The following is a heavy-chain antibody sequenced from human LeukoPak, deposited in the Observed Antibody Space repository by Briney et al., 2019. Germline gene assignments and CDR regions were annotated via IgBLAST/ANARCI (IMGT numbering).Heavy chain of an antibody. J-gene: IGHJ4*02. CDR3: AKDLTYYYDSTGYYFDY. CDR1: GFTVSSSY. Sequence: PGGSLRLSCAASGFTVSSSYLSWVRQAPGKGLEWISLIYSGSSTYYADSVKGRFTISRDNSKNTLYLQLNSLRAEDTAIYYCAKDLTYYYDSTGYYFDYWGQGTLVTVSS. D-gene: IGHD3-22*01. CDR2: IYSGSST. V-gene: IGHV3-53*01.